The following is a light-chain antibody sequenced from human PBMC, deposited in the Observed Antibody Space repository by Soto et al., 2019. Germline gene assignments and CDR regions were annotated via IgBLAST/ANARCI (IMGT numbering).Light chain of an antibody. CDR3: HQYGSSPQT. J-gene: IGKJ1*01. CDR2: GAS. Sequence: EVVLTQSPATLSLSPGDRASLSCRASQSVSSSYLAWYQQKPGQAPRLLIYGASSRATGIPDRFTGSGPGTDFTLTISRLEPEDFAVFYCHQYGSSPQTFGQGTKVDIK. V-gene: IGKV3-20*01. CDR1: QSVSSSY.